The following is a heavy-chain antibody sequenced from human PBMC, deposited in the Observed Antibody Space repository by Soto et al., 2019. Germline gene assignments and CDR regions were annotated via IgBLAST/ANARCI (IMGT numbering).Heavy chain of an antibody. Sequence: SSVKVSSKASRVAFSKFIVTWVRQAPSLGLELVGAFIPIFGTANYAQKFLGKVTVAAVASTRTSYVEVNKLRSENTAVFYCANCTCSSRTRFLYGMDVWGQGTMVTVSS. CDR1: RVAFSKFI. V-gene: IGHV1-69*13. CDR2: FIPIFGTA. D-gene: IGHD2-2*01. J-gene: IGHJ6*02. CDR3: ANCTCSSRTRFLYGMDV.